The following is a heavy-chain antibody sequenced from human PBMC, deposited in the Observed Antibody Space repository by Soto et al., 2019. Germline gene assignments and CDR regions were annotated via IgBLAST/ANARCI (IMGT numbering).Heavy chain of an antibody. J-gene: IGHJ6*02. CDR1: GYTFTSYD. CDR3: AREWSAAGHFYGMDV. V-gene: IGHV1-8*01. D-gene: IGHD6-13*01. Sequence: QVQLVQSGAEVKKPGASVQVSCKTSGYTFTSYDINWVRQAPGQGLEWVGWMNTNSDDTRSAQKFRGRLTLTRDKSMRAVYMTLSTLRPDDSAVYYCAREWSAAGHFYGMDVWGQGTTVAVSS. CDR2: MNTNSDDT.